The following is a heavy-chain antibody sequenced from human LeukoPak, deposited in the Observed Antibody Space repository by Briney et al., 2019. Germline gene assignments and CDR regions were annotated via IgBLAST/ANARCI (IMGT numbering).Heavy chain of an antibody. CDR1: GFTFSDYY. Sequence: GGSLRLSCAASGFTFSDYYMSWIRQAPGQGLEWVSYISSSSSYTNYADSVKGRFTISRDNAKNSLYLQMNSLRAEDTAVYYCARYRVRDYYDSSGYYYYYYYGMDVWGQGTTVTVSS. D-gene: IGHD3-22*01. J-gene: IGHJ6*02. V-gene: IGHV3-11*06. CDR2: ISSSSSYT. CDR3: ARYRVRDYYDSSGYYYYYYYGMDV.